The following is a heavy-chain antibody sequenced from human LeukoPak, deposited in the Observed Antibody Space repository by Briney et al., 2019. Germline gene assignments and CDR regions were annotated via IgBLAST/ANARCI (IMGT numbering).Heavy chain of an antibody. D-gene: IGHD5-12*01. Sequence: PSETLSLTCTVSGGSISSSSYYWGWIRQPPGKGLEWLGSIYYSGSTYYNPSLKSRVTISVDTSKNQFSLKLSSVTAADTAVYYCARLVIVATILFSPYYYMDVWGKGTTVTVSS. V-gene: IGHV4-39*07. CDR1: GGSISSSSYY. CDR2: IYYSGST. J-gene: IGHJ6*03. CDR3: ARLVIVATILFSPYYYMDV.